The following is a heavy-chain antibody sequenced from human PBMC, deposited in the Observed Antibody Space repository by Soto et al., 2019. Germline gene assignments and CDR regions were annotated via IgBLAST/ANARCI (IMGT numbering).Heavy chain of an antibody. CDR2: ISVSGGTT. CDR3: ARHEVVVDDVDY. D-gene: IGHD2-15*01. V-gene: IGHV3-23*01. J-gene: IGHJ4*02. CDR1: GVTFSSYA. Sequence: EVQLLESGGGLVQPGGSLRLSCAASGVTFSSYAMSWVRQAPGKGLEWVSAISVSGGTTYYADSVKGRFTISRDSSKNTLFLQMNILRAEDTAVYYCARHEVVVDDVDYWGQGTLVTVSS.